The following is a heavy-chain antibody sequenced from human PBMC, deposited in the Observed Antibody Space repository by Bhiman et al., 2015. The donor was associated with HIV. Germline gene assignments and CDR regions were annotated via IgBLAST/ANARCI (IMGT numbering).Heavy chain of an antibody. J-gene: IGHJ3*02. V-gene: IGHV3-7*01. CDR2: IKQDGSEK. Sequence: EVQLVESGGGLVQPGGSLRLSCAASGFTFSTYWMSWVRQAPGKGLEWVANIKQDGSEKSYVDSVKGRITISRDNAKNSLYLQMNSLRAEDTAVYYCARDFRSVGANDAFDIVGPRDNGHRLF. CDR3: ARDFRSVGANDAFDI. D-gene: IGHD1-26*01. CDR1: GFTFSTYW.